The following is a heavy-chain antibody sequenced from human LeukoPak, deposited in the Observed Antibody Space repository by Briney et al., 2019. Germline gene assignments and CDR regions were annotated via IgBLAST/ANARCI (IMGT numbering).Heavy chain of an antibody. J-gene: IGHJ4*02. Sequence: GGSLRLSCAATGFTFSSYGMHWARQAPGKGLEWVAFIWYDGSNKYYADSVKGRFTISRDSPKNTLYLQMNSLRAEDTAVYYCARDRSYDFWSGYSTPDYWGQGTQVTVSS. CDR1: GFTFSSYG. CDR2: IWYDGSNK. D-gene: IGHD3-3*01. V-gene: IGHV3-33*01. CDR3: ARDRSYDFWSGYSTPDY.